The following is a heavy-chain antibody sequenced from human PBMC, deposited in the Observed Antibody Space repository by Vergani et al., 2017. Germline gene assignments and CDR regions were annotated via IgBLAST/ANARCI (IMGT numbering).Heavy chain of an antibody. CDR2: ISSSSSYI. CDR3: ARALYQLPFYGMDV. V-gene: IGHV3-21*01. CDR1: GFTFSSYS. D-gene: IGHD2-2*01. Sequence: EVQLVESGGGLVKPGGSLRLSCAASGFTFSSYSMNWVRQAPGKGLEWVSSISSSSSYIYYADSVKGRFTISRDNAKNSLYLQMNSLRAEDTAVYYCARALYQLPFYGMDVWGQGTTVTVSS. J-gene: IGHJ6*02.